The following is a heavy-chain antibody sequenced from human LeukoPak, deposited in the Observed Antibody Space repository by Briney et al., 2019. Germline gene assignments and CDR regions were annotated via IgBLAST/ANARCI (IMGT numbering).Heavy chain of an antibody. CDR2: MNPNGGNT. Sequence: ASVKVSCKASGYTFTSYDINWVRQATGQGLEWMGWMNPNGGNTGYAQKFQGRVTMTRNTSISTAYMELSSLRSEDTAVYYCATPIVGATQRLDYWGQGTLVTVSS. V-gene: IGHV1-8*01. CDR1: GYTFTSYD. D-gene: IGHD1-26*01. J-gene: IGHJ4*02. CDR3: ATPIVGATQRLDY.